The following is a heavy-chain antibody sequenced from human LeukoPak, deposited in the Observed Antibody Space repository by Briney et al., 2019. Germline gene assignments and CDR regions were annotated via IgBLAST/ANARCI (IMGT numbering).Heavy chain of an antibody. Sequence: GGSLRLSCAVSGFTFSNAWVSWVRQAPGKGLDWVGRIKSKTDGGTTDYAAPVKGRFTISRDDSKNTLYLQMNSVKTDDTAVYYCTTTLWDPEADAFDIWGQGTMVTVSS. CDR3: TTTLWDPEADAFDI. J-gene: IGHJ3*02. D-gene: IGHD1-14*01. CDR1: GFTFSNAW. CDR2: IKSKTDGGTT. V-gene: IGHV3-15*01.